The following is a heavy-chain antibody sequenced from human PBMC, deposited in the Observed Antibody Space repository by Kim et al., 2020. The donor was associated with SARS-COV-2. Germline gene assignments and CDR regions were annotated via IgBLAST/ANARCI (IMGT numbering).Heavy chain of an antibody. CDR3: ARQYLKVVADYFDY. V-gene: IGHV4-39*01. J-gene: IGHJ4*02. Sequence: SETLSLTCTVSGGSISSSSYYWGWIRQPPGKGLEWIGSIYYSGSTYYNPSLKSRVTISVDTSKNQFSLKLSSVTAADTAVYYCARQYLKVVADYFDYWGQGTLVTVSS. CDR1: GGSISSSSYY. D-gene: IGHD3-22*01. CDR2: IYYSGST.